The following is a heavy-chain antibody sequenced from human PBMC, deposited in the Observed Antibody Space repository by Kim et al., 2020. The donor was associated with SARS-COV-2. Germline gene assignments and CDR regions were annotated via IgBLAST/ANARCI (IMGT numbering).Heavy chain of an antibody. CDR2: IYGSGKT. Sequence: GGSLRLSCAASGFTVNNKYMTWVRQAPTKGLEWVSIIYGSGKTYYADSVKGRFTISRDNSNNTVYLQMNNLRPEDTAVYYCARETWDDSGLYYVNWFDPWGQGTLVTVSS. CDR3: ARETWDDSGLYYVNWFDP. D-gene: IGHD3-22*01. V-gene: IGHV3-66*03. J-gene: IGHJ5*02. CDR1: GFTVNNKY.